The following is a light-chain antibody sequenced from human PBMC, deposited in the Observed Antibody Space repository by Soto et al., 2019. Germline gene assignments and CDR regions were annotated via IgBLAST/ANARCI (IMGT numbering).Light chain of an antibody. CDR3: QHHTSSPWA. V-gene: IGKV3-20*01. J-gene: IGKJ1*01. Sequence: EIVLTQSPGTLSLSPGERATLSCRASQTIDRGYLAWYQQKPGQTPRRLIFGPSSRATGIPDRFSSSGSGTDFTLTISRLEPDDFAVYYCQHHTSSPWAFGHGTTVEI. CDR1: QTIDRGY. CDR2: GPS.